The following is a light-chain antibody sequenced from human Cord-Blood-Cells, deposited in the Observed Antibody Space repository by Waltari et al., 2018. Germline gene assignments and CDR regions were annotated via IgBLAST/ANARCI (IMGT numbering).Light chain of an antibody. J-gene: IGLJ2*01. V-gene: IGLV2-14*01. Sequence: QSALTQPASVSGSPGQSITIPCTGTSSDVGGYNYVSWYQQHPGKAPKLMIYEVSNRPSGVSNRCSGSESGSTASLTISGLQAEDEADYYCSSYTSSGTVVFGGGTKLTVL. CDR1: SSDVGGYNY. CDR2: EVS. CDR3: SSYTSSGTVV.